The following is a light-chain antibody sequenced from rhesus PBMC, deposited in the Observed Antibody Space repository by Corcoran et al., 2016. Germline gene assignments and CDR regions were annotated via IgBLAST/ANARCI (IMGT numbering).Light chain of an antibody. Sequence: DIQMTQSPSSLSASVGDKVTITCHASPDISSWLACYQHKPGKAPKPLIHFESSLQSGVPSRFSDSGSGTDYTLPINSLQSEDFATYYCQQYDDLPLTFGGGTKVELK. J-gene: IGKJ4*01. CDR3: QQYDDLPLT. V-gene: IGKV1-19*01. CDR1: PDISSW. CDR2: FES.